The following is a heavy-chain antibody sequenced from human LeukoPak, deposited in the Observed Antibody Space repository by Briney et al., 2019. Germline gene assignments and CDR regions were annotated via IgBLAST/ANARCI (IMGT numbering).Heavy chain of an antibody. CDR3: ARETWIQLWPHYFDY. CDR1: GYTFTSYG. D-gene: IGHD5-18*01. J-gene: IGHJ4*02. Sequence: GASVKVSCKASGYTFTSYGISWVRQAPGQGLEWMAWISAYNGNTNYAQKLQGRVTMTTDTSTSTAYMELRSLRSDDTAVYYCARETWIQLWPHYFDYWGQGTLVTVSS. CDR2: ISAYNGNT. V-gene: IGHV1-18*01.